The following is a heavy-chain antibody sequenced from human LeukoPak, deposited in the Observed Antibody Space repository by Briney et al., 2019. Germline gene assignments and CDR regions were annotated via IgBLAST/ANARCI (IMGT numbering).Heavy chain of an antibody. Sequence: SETLSLTCTVSGGSISSSSYYWGWIRQPPGKGLEWIGSIYYSGSTYYNPSLKSRVTISVDTSKNQFSLKLSSVTAADTAVYYCARHDPGYCSGGSCLARDYWGQGTLVTVSS. CDR3: ARHDPGYCSGGSCLARDY. D-gene: IGHD2-15*01. CDR1: GGSISSSSYY. CDR2: IYYSGST. V-gene: IGHV4-39*01. J-gene: IGHJ4*02.